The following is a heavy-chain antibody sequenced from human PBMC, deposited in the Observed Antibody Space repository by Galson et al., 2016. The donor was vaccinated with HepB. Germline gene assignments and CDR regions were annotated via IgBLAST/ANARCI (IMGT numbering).Heavy chain of an antibody. CDR3: ARGGRKGLWGYYFDY. CDR2: ISYRGST. CDR1: GGSISTYY. Sequence: SETLSLTCTVSGGSISTYYWSWIRQPPGKGLEWIGYISYRGSTNYNPSLKSRVAISVDTSKKQFSLKVTSLTAADTAVYFCARGGRKGLWGYYFDYWGQGTLFTVSS. D-gene: IGHD5-18*01. J-gene: IGHJ4*02. V-gene: IGHV4-59*12.